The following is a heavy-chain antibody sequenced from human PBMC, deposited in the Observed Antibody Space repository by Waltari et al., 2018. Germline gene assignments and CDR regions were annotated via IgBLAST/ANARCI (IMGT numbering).Heavy chain of an antibody. CDR2: IRYDGSNK. V-gene: IGHV3-30*02. Sequence: QVQLVESGGGVVQPGGSLRLSCAASGFTFSSYGLHWVRQAPGKGLEWVAFIRYDGSNKYYADSVKGRFTISRDNSKNTLYLQMNSLRAEDTAVYYCAPNEGYSSSKVSPKRMDVWGQGTTVTVSS. CDR1: GFTFSSYG. D-gene: IGHD6-13*01. J-gene: IGHJ6*02. CDR3: APNEGYSSSKVSPKRMDV.